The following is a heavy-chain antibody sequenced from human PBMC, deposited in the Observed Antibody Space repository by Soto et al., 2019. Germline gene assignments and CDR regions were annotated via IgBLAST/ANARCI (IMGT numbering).Heavy chain of an antibody. D-gene: IGHD2-2*03. Sequence: SETLSLTCTVSGGSVSNGGYYWGWIRQPPGKGLEWIADIHYSGNTHHNPSLKRRGIISVDTSNNLFSLKLSSVTAADTAVYYCARLDIVVVPAAIQASPHNWFDTWGQGTLVTVSS. CDR1: GGSVSNGGYY. CDR3: ARLDIVVVPAAIQASPHNWFDT. V-gene: IGHV4-39*01. CDR2: IHYSGNT. J-gene: IGHJ5*02.